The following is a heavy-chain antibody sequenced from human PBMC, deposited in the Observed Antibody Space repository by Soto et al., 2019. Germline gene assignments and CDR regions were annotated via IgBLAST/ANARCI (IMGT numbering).Heavy chain of an antibody. J-gene: IGHJ4*02. V-gene: IGHV1-8*01. D-gene: IGHD6-19*01. CDR2: MNPNSGNT. Sequence: GASVKVSCKASGYTFTSYDINWVRQATGQGLEWMGWMNPNSGNTGYAQKFQGRVTMTRNTSISTAYMELSSLRSEDTAVYYCARSRPDRSAVAGATVDYWGQGTLVTVSS. CDR1: GYTFTSYD. CDR3: ARSRPDRSAVAGATVDY.